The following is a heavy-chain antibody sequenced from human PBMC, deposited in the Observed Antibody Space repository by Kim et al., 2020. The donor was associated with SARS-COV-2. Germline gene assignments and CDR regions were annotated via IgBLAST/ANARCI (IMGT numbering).Heavy chain of an antibody. J-gene: IGHJ3*02. CDR3: ARYYSGSYYNAFDI. CDR1: GGSISSSNW. CDR2: IYHSGST. V-gene: IGHV4-4*02. Sequence: SETLSLTCAVSGGSISSSNWWSWVRQPPGKGLEWIGEIYHSGSTNYNPSLKSRVTISVDKSKNQFSLKLSSVTAADTAVYYCARYYSGSYYNAFDIWGQGTMVTVSS. D-gene: IGHD1-26*01.